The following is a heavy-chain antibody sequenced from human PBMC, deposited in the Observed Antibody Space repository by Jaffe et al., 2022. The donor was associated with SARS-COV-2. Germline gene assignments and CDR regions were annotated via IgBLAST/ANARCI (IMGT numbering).Heavy chain of an antibody. D-gene: IGHD1-26*01. CDR2: IYYSGST. J-gene: IGHJ4*02. Sequence: QLQLQESGPGLVKPSETLSLTCTVSGGSISSSSYYWGWIRQPPGKGLEWIGSIYYSGSTYYNPSLKSRVTISVDTSKNQFSLKLSSVTAADTAVYYCARQDFREWELLREFDYWGQGTLVTVSS. CDR3: ARQDFREWELLREFDY. CDR1: GGSISSSSYY. V-gene: IGHV4-39*01.